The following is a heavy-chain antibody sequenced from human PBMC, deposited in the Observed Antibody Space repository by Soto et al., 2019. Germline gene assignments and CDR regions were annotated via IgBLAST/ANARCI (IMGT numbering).Heavy chain of an antibody. V-gene: IGHV4-30-2*01. Sequence: SLTLSLTCAVACGSIISVGDSWSWIRQQPGKGLEWIGYIYHSGSTYYNPSLKSRVTISVDRSKNQFSLKLSSVTAADTAVYYCARALDSSGYLTEYYFDYWGQGTLVTVSS. J-gene: IGHJ4*02. CDR2: IYHSGST. CDR1: CGSIISVGDS. CDR3: ARALDSSGYLTEYYFDY. D-gene: IGHD3-22*01.